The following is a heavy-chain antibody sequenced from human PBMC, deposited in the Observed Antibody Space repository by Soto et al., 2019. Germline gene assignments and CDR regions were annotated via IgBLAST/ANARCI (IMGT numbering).Heavy chain of an antibody. Sequence: SETLSLTCSVSGGSISSYYWSWIRQPPGKGLGWIGYIYYSGSTNYNPSLKSRVTISVDTSKNQFSLKLSSVTAADTAVYYCASYYDILTGYYTLDYWGQGTLVTVSS. CDR1: GGSISSYY. CDR3: ASYYDILTGYYTLDY. CDR2: IYYSGST. D-gene: IGHD3-9*01. J-gene: IGHJ4*02. V-gene: IGHV4-59*01.